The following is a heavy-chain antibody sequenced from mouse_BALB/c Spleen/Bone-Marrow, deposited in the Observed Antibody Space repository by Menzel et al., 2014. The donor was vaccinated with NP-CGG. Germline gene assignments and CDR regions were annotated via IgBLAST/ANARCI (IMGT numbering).Heavy chain of an antibody. J-gene: IGHJ3*01. D-gene: IGHD1-3*01. CDR1: GYTFTTYW. CDR3: ARGGDNYAWFPY. CDR2: IDPSDSYT. V-gene: IGHV1-69*02. Sequence: VQLQQSGAEFVKPGASVKLSCEAPGYTFTTYWMHWVKQRPGQGLEWIGQIDPSDSYTNYSQKFKGKATLTVDKSSSTAYMQLSSLSSGDSAVYYCARGGDNYAWFPYWGQGTLVTVSA.